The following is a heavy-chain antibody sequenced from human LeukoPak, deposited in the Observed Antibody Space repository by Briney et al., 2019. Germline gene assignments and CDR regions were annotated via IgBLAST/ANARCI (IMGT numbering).Heavy chain of an antibody. CDR2: ISAYNGNT. J-gene: IGHJ3*01. Sequence: GASVKVSCKASGYTFTNYGITWVRQAPGQGLEWMGWISAYNGNTNYAQKLQGRVTMTTDTSTSTAYLELRSLRSDDTAVYYCAREFRTTTWSFDAFDLWGQGTMVTVSS. CDR3: AREFRTTTWSFDAFDL. D-gene: IGHD1/OR15-1a*01. V-gene: IGHV1-18*01. CDR1: GYTFTNYG.